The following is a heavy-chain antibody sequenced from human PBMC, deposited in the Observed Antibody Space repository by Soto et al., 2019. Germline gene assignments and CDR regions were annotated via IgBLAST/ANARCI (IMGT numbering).Heavy chain of an antibody. Sequence: PSETLSLTCTVSGGSISSYYWRWIRQPPGKGLEWIGYIYYSGRTNYNPSLKSRVSISVDTSKIQFSLKLSSVTAADTAVDYCARESRDYYYDSSGYLDYCGQGTRVTVSS. CDR3: ARESRDYYYDSSGYLDY. CDR2: IYYSGRT. J-gene: IGHJ4*02. D-gene: IGHD3-22*01. CDR1: GGSISSYY. V-gene: IGHV4-59*01.